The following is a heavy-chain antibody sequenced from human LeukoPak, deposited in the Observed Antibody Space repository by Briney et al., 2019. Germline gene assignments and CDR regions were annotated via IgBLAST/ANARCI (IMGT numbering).Heavy chain of an antibody. CDR1: GFTFDDYG. CDR3: ARQLDRAAAGTLGY. CDR2: INWNGGST. D-gene: IGHD6-13*01. J-gene: IGHJ4*02. Sequence: GGSLRLSCAASGFTFDDYGMSWVRQAPGKGLEWVSGINWNGGSTGYADSVKGRFTISRDNAKTSLYLQMNSLRAEDTAVYYCARQLDRAAAGTLGYWGQGTLVTVSS. V-gene: IGHV3-20*04.